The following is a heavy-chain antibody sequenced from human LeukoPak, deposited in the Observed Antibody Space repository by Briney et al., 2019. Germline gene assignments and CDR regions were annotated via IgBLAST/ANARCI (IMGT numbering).Heavy chain of an antibody. V-gene: IGHV7-4-1*02. J-gene: IGHJ4*02. Sequence: ASVKVSCKASGGTFSSYAISWVRQAPGQGLEWMGGINTNTGNPTYAQGFTGRFVFSLDTSVSTAYLQISSLKAEDTAVYYCARDLGMITFGGVIVAFDYWGQGTLVTVSS. D-gene: IGHD3-16*02. CDR2: INTNTGNP. CDR1: GGTFSSYA. CDR3: ARDLGMITFGGVIVAFDY.